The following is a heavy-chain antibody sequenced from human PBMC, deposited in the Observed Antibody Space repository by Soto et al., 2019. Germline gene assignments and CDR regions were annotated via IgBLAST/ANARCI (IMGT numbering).Heavy chain of an antibody. D-gene: IGHD6-19*01. CDR1: GFSFDKSG. J-gene: IGHJ3*02. CDR2: ISYNSVVI. CDR3: TKRVSGFEI. Sequence: EVQLVESGGGLVQPGRSLRLSCEASGFSFDKSGMHWVREIPGKGLEWVSGISYNSVVINYVDSVKGRFTIFRDNAKNSLYLQMNSLRPEDTALYYCTKRVSGFEIWGHGTMVTVSS. V-gene: IGHV3-9*01.